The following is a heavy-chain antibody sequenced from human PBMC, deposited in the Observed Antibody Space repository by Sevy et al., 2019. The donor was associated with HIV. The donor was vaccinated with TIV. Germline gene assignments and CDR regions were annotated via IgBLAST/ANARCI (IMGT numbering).Heavy chain of an antibody. D-gene: IGHD1-26*01. CDR2: IHYSGST. CDR1: GGSISSGSYY. Sequence: SETLSLTWTVSGGSISSGSYYWSWIRQCPGKGLEWIDYIHYSGSTNYNPSLKSRVTISVDTSKNQFSLKLSSVTAADTAVYYCARDSGSYPYYFDYWGQGTLVTVSS. J-gene: IGHJ4*02. CDR3: ARDSGSYPYYFDY. V-gene: IGHV4-61*01.